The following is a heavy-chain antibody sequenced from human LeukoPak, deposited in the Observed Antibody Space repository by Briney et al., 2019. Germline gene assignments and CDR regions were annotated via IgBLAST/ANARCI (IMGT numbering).Heavy chain of an antibody. D-gene: IGHD2-2*01. CDR3: ARATGAVPVRGWAFDI. CDR2: IYHTGSI. CDR1: GGSISTSNW. Sequence: AETLSLTCAVSGGSISTSNWWNWVRQPPGMGLEWIGEIYHTGSIHYNASLKSRLTISLDNFNNQFSLKLTSVNAADTAMYYCARATGAVPVRGWAFDIWGQGTMVTVAS. J-gene: IGHJ3*02. V-gene: IGHV4-4*02.